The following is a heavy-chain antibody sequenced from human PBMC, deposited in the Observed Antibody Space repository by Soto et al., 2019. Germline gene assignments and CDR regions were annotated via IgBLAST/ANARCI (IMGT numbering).Heavy chain of an antibody. Sequence: QVQLVESGGGVVQPGRSLRLSCAASGFTFSSYGMHWVRQAPGEGLEGVAFIWYDGSTKYYADSVRGRFTISRDNSKNTLYLHMGSLRAEDTAVYYCAKEGGVYSPGYYYGLDVWGQGTTVTVSS. CDR3: AKEGGVYSPGYYYGLDV. CDR2: IWYDGSTK. J-gene: IGHJ6*02. D-gene: IGHD4-4*01. V-gene: IGHV3-33*06. CDR1: GFTFSSYG.